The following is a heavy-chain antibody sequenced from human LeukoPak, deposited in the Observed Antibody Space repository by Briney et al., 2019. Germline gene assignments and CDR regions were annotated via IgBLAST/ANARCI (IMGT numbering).Heavy chain of an antibody. CDR2: ISGSGGST. CDR3: ARSIVAADTRNFDY. V-gene: IGHV3-23*01. D-gene: IGHD6-13*01. CDR1: GFTFSSYA. Sequence: GGSLRLSCAASGFTFSSYAMSWVRQAPGKGLEWVSVISGSGGSTYYADSVKGRLTISRDNSKNTLYLQMNSLRAEDTAVYYCARSIVAADTRNFDYWGQGTLVTVSS. J-gene: IGHJ4*02.